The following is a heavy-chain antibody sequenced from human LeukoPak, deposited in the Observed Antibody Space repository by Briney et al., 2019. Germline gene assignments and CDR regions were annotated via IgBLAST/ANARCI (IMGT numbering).Heavy chain of an antibody. CDR2: IIPILGIA. Sequence: GASVKVSCKASGGTFSSYAISWVRQAPGQGLEWMGRIIPILGIANYAQKFQGRVTITADKSTSTAYMELSSLRSEDTAVYHCARASIVVVPAATPFDYWGQGTLVTVSS. D-gene: IGHD2-2*01. CDR1: GGTFSSYA. CDR3: ARASIVVVPAATPFDY. J-gene: IGHJ4*02. V-gene: IGHV1-69*04.